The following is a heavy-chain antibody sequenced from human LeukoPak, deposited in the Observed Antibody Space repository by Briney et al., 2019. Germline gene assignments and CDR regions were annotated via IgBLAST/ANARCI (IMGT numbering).Heavy chain of an antibody. CDR1: GYTFTSYG. Sequence: GASVKVSCTASGYTFTSYGISWVRQAPGQGLEWRGWISAYNDNTNYVQNFQGRVTMTTDISTSTAYMELSSLRSDDTAVYYCARERSYYYDSSGYSGGDYWGQGTLVTVSS. CDR3: ARERSYYYDSSGYSGGDY. CDR2: ISAYNDNT. J-gene: IGHJ4*02. V-gene: IGHV1-18*01. D-gene: IGHD3-22*01.